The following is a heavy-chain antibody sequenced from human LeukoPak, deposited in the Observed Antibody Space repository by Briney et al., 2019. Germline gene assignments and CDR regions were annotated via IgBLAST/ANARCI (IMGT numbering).Heavy chain of an antibody. V-gene: IGHV1-18*01. Sequence: ASVKVSCKASGYTFTSYGISWVRQAPGQGLEWMGWISAYNGNTNYAQKLQGRVTMTTDTSTSTAYMELRSLRSDDTAVYYCARLSRYRGYDHARVFDYWGQGTLVTVSS. CDR1: GYTFTSYG. CDR3: ARLSRYRGYDHARVFDY. J-gene: IGHJ4*02. D-gene: IGHD5-12*01. CDR2: ISAYNGNT.